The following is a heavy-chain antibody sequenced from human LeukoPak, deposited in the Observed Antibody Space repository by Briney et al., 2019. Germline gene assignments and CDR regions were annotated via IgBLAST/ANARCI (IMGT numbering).Heavy chain of an antibody. CDR3: ARDWGQRGVGATLAN. Sequence: GGSLRLSCAASEFTFSSHAMVWVRQAPGKGLEWVSFISHDGSESFHTESVKGRFTISRDNFKNTVDLQVSGLKEEDTAVYYCARDWGQRGVGATLANWGQGTLVIVSS. D-gene: IGHD1-26*01. CDR1: EFTFSSHA. CDR2: ISHDGSES. V-gene: IGHV3-30-3*01. J-gene: IGHJ4*02.